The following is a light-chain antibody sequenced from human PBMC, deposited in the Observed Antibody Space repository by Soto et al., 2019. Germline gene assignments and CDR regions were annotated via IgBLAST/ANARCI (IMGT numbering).Light chain of an antibody. CDR2: GAS. V-gene: IGKV3-20*01. J-gene: IGKJ2*03. CDR3: QQYGSSPYS. Sequence: EIVLTQSPGTLSLSPGERATLSCRASQSVRSSYLAWYQQKPGQAPRLLIYGASSRATGIPDRFSGSASGTDFTLTISRLEPEDFAVYYCQQYGSSPYSFGQGTKLEIK. CDR1: QSVRSSY.